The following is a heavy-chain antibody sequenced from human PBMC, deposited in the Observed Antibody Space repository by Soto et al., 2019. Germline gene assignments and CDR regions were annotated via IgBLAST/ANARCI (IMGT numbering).Heavy chain of an antibody. Sequence: DVQLVESGGGLIQPGESLRLSCAAFGLTISGKKYVAWVRQAPGKGLEWVSALYDIDGSFYAESVKGRFTTSSDSSKTTVYLQMNDLRPDDTAVYYCATWHEREHAYDVWGLGTTVTVSS. J-gene: IGHJ3*01. D-gene: IGHD1-1*01. CDR1: GLTISGKKY. V-gene: IGHV3-53*01. CDR3: ATWHEREHAYDV. CDR2: LYDIDGS.